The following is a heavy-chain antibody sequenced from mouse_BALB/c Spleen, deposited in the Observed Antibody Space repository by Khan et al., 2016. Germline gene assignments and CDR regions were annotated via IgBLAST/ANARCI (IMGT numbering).Heavy chain of an antibody. V-gene: IGHV14-4*02. Sequence: VQLQQSGAELVRSGASVKLSCTASGFNIKDYYMHWVKQRPEQGLEWIGWIDPENGDTEYAPKFQGKATMTADTSSKTAILHPSTLKSQDTPLYDCDAYDYNAVDYWGQGTSVTVSA. CDR3: DAYDYNAVDY. CDR2: IDPENGDT. CDR1: GFNIKDYY. J-gene: IGHJ4*01.